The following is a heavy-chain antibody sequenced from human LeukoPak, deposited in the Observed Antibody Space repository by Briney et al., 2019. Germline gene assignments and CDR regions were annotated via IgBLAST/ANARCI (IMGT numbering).Heavy chain of an antibody. Sequence: GGSLRLSCAASGFTFSSYAMSWVRQAPGKGLEWVSAISGSGGSTYYADSVKGRFTISRDNSKNTLYLQMNSLRAEDTAVYYCASRGTTTVVTPVGFDYWGQGTLVTVSS. V-gene: IGHV3-23*01. J-gene: IGHJ4*02. CDR2: ISGSGGST. D-gene: IGHD4-17*01. CDR1: GFTFSSYA. CDR3: ASRGTTTVVTPVGFDY.